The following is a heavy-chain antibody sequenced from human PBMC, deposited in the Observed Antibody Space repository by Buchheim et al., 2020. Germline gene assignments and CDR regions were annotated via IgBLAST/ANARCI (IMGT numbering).Heavy chain of an antibody. J-gene: IGHJ6*02. D-gene: IGHD3-22*01. CDR1: GFTFSSYA. V-gene: IGHV3-30*04. CDR3: ARDVAPVVINYYGMDV. Sequence: QVQLVESGGGVVQPGRSLRLSCAASGFTFSSYAMHWVRQDPGKGLEWVAVISYDGRNKYYAESVKGRFTISRDNSKNTLYLQMNSLRAEDTAVYYCARDVAPVVINYYGMDVWGQGTT. CDR2: ISYDGRNK.